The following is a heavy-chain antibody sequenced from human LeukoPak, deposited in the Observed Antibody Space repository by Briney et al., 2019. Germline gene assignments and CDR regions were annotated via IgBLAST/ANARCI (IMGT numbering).Heavy chain of an antibody. CDR3: ARDRREIKLWPREYYYYYMDV. CDR1: GGSFSGYY. CDR2: INHSGST. V-gene: IGHV4-34*01. J-gene: IGHJ6*03. D-gene: IGHD5-18*01. Sequence: SETLSLTCAVYGGSFSGYYWSWIRQPPGKGLEWIGEINHSGSTNYNPSLKSRVTISVDTSKNQFSLKLSSVTAADTAVYYCARDRREIKLWPREYYYYYMDVWGKGTTVTISS.